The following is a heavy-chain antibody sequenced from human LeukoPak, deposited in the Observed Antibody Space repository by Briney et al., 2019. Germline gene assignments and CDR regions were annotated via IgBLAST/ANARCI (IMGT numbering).Heavy chain of an antibody. CDR1: GGSISSGSYY. V-gene: IGHV4-61*02. CDR2: IYTSGST. D-gene: IGHD6-13*01. CDR3: ARDLTSSWTMNWFDP. Sequence: PSETLSLTCTVSGGSISSGSYYWSWIRQPAGKGLEWIGRIYTSGSTNYNPSLKSRVTISVDTSKNQFSLKLSSVTAADTAVYYCARDLTSSWTMNWFDPWGQGTLVTVSS. J-gene: IGHJ5*02.